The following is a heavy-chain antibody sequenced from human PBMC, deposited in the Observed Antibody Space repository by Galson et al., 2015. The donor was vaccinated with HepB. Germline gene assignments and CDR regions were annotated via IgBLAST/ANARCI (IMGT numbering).Heavy chain of an antibody. CDR3: ARPNYCSSTNCADAFDI. J-gene: IGHJ3*02. V-gene: IGHV4-34*01. CDR1: GGSLSGYY. CDR2: INHSGTT. D-gene: IGHD2-2*01. Sequence: SETLSLTCAVYGGSLSGYYWSWIRQSPGKGLGWIGHINHSGTTNYNPSLKSRVTISIDTSKNQFSLKLTSVTAADTAVYYCARPNYCSSTNCADAFDIWGQGTMVTVSS.